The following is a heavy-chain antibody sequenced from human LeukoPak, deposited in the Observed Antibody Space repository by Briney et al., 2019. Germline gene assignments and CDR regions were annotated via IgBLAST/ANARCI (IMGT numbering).Heavy chain of an antibody. CDR1: GYTLTELS. Sequence: GASVKVSCKVSGYTLTELSMHWVRQAPGKGLEWMGGFDPEDGETIYTQKFQGRVTMTGDTSTDTAYMELSSLRSEDTAVYYCARSGVGDAFDIWGQGTMVTVSS. J-gene: IGHJ3*02. D-gene: IGHD3-10*01. CDR2: FDPEDGET. V-gene: IGHV1-24*01. CDR3: ARSGVGDAFDI.